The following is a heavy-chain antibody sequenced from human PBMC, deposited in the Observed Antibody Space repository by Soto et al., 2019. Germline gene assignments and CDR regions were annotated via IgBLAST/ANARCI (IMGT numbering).Heavy chain of an antibody. V-gene: IGHV1-69*13. CDR1: GGTFSSYA. J-gene: IGHJ5*02. CDR3: AIDCGNYDSRYDSWFDP. CDR2: IIPIFGTA. D-gene: IGHD3-22*01. Sequence: SVKVSCKASGGTFSSYAISWVRQAPGQGLEWMGGIIPIFGTANYAQKFQGRVTITADESTSTAYMELSSLRSEDTAVYYCAIDCGNYDSRYDSWFDPWGQGTLVTVSS.